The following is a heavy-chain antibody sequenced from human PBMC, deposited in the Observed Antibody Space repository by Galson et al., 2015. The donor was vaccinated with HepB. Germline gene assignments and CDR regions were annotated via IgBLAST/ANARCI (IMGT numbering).Heavy chain of an antibody. CDR3: AKAYSSGYNDAFDI. CDR2: ISWDGGST. CDR1: GFTFDDYT. J-gene: IGHJ3*02. Sequence: SLRLSCAASGFTFDDYTMHWVRQAPGKGLEWVSLISWDGGSTYYADSVKGRFTISGDNSKNSLYLQMNSLRTEDTALYYCAKAYSSGYNDAFDIWGQGTMVTVSS. D-gene: IGHD3-22*01. V-gene: IGHV3-43*01.